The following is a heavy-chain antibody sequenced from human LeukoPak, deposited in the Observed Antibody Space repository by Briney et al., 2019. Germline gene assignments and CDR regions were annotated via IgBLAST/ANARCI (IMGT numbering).Heavy chain of an antibody. Sequence: GGSLKISCKGIGYSFATYWIGWVRQLPGKGMEWMGVIYPGDSRTRYNPSFEGQVTISVDKSINTAYLQWVSLKASDSAMYYCACRDLTTTWSYPWGQGTLVTVSS. CDR3: ACRDLTTTWSYP. CDR1: GYSFATYW. CDR2: IYPGDSRT. V-gene: IGHV5-51*01. D-gene: IGHD1-14*01. J-gene: IGHJ5*02.